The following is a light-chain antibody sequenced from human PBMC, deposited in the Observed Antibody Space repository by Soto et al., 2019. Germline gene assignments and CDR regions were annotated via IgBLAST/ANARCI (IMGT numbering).Light chain of an antibody. CDR1: QSISSY. J-gene: IGKJ1*01. Sequence: DIQMTQSPSSLSASVGDGVTITCRASQSISSYLSWYQQKPGKAPKLLIYAASRLQSGVPSRFSGRGSGTDFTLIISSLQPEDFATYYCQQSYSRVTFGQGTKWIS. CDR2: AAS. CDR3: QQSYSRVT. V-gene: IGKV1-39*01.